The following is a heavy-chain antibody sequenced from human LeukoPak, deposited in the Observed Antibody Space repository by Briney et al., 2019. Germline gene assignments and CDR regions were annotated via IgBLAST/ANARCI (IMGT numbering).Heavy chain of an antibody. CDR3: ASSLGYCSSTSCYVAFDI. CDR1: GGSIGSGDYY. Sequence: SETLSLTCTVSGGSIGSGDYYWSCIRQPPGKGLEWIGYIYYSGSTYYNPSLKSRVTISVDTSKHQFSLKLSSVTAADTAVYYCASSLGYCSSTSCYVAFDIWGQGTMVTVSS. J-gene: IGHJ3*02. V-gene: IGHV4-30-4*01. D-gene: IGHD2-2*01. CDR2: IYYSGST.